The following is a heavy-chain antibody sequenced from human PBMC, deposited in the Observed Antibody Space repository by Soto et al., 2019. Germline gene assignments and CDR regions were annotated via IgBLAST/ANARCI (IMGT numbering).Heavy chain of an antibody. CDR1: GYNFNIYG. D-gene: IGHD3-10*01. J-gene: IGHJ5*02. CDR3: ATDHHEYWTSYLCDP. V-gene: IGHV1-18*01. CDR2: IIAYDGKT. Sequence: QVPLVQSGAEVKKPGASVKVSCKDSGYNFNIYGINWVRQDPGQGLELMGWIIAYDGKTTYAEKFQGRVTMTTNAATSSGYMKLRNLRSDDTAVYYCATDHHEYWTSYLCDPWGQGTLVTFSS.